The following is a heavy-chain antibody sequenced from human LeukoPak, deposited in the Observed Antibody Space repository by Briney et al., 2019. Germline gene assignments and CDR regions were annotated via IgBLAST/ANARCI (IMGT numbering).Heavy chain of an antibody. CDR2: ISGSGGGT. D-gene: IGHD3-10*01. V-gene: IGHV3-23*01. Sequence: PGGSLRLSCAASGFTFSSYAMSWVRQAPGKGLEWASPISGSGGGTYYADSVKGRFTISRDNSKNTLYLQMNSLRAEDTAVYYCAKAGPYGSGSYYPNYYYYYMDVWGKGTTVTVSS. CDR3: AKAGPYGSGSYYPNYYYYYMDV. CDR1: GFTFSSYA. J-gene: IGHJ6*03.